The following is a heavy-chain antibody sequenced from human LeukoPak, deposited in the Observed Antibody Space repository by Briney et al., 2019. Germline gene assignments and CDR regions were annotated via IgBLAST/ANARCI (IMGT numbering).Heavy chain of an antibody. Sequence: PGGSLRLSCAASGFTFSSYAMHWVRQAPGKGLEWVAVISYDGNNKYYADSVKGRFTISRDNSKNTLYLQMNSLSAEDTAVYYCARDPESSSWAVFYYYGMDVWGQGTTVTVSS. V-gene: IGHV3-30-3*01. J-gene: IGHJ6*02. D-gene: IGHD6-13*01. CDR2: ISYDGNNK. CDR1: GFTFSSYA. CDR3: ARDPESSSWAVFYYYGMDV.